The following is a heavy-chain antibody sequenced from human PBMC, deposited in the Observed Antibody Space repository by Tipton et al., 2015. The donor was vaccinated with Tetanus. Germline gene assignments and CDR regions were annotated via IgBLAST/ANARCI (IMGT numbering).Heavy chain of an antibody. V-gene: IGHV3-23*01. CDR2: ISDSGGTT. D-gene: IGHD3-22*01. J-gene: IGHJ4*01. Sequence: SLRLSCAASGFTFSSFAMSWVRQAPGKGLEWVSSISDSGGTTYYAGSVKGRFTLSRDNSKNTLFLHMDPLRAEDTAVYYCAKEVDFSSGWRNFEYWGHGTLVTGSS. CDR1: GFTFSSFA. CDR3: AKEVDFSSGWRNFEY.